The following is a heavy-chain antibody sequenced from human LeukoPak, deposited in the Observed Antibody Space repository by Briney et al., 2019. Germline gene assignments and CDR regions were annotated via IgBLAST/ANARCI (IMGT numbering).Heavy chain of an antibody. J-gene: IGHJ4*02. D-gene: IGHD3-22*01. CDR2: IYYSGST. CDR3: ASYDSSGYSNPD. Sequence: PSETLSLTCTVSGGSISSSSYYWGWIRQPPGKGLEWIGSIYYSGSTYYNPSLKSRVTISVDTSKNQFPLKLSSVTAADTAVYYCASYDSSGYSNPDWGQGTLVTVSS. V-gene: IGHV4-39*01. CDR1: GGSISSSSYY.